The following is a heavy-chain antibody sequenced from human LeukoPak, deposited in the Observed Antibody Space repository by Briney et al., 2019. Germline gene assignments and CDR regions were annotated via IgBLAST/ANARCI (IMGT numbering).Heavy chain of an antibody. Sequence: ASVKVSXKASGYTFTSYYMHWVRQAPGQGLEWMGIINPSGGSTSYAQKFQGRVTITADESTSTAYMELSSLRSEDTAVYYCARPRLWFGELSDAFDIWGQGTMVTVSS. D-gene: IGHD3-10*01. J-gene: IGHJ3*02. CDR3: ARPRLWFGELSDAFDI. CDR2: INPSGGST. CDR1: GYTFTSYY. V-gene: IGHV1-46*01.